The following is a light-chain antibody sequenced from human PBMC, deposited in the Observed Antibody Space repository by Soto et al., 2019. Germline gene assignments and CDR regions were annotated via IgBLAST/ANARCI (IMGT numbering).Light chain of an antibody. CDR1: SSDVGSYNL. CDR3: CSYAGSNTFVV. J-gene: IGLJ2*01. CDR2: EGS. V-gene: IGLV2-23*03. Sequence: QSVLTQPASVSGSPGQSITVSCTGTSSDVGSYNLVSWCQQHPGKAPKLMIYEGSERPSGVSNRFSGSKSGNTASLTISGLQAEDEADYYCCSYAGSNTFVVFGGGTKLTVL.